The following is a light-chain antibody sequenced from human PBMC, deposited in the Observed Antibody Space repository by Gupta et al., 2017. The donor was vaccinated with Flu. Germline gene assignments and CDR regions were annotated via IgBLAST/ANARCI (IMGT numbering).Light chain of an antibody. Sequence: DIQMTQSPSSLSAAVGDRVTITCRASQSSSGYLNWYQQKPGKAPKLLIYAASSLQSGVPSRFSGSGSGTDFTLTISSLQPEDFATYYCQQCYSTPYTFGQGTKLEIK. CDR1: QSSSGY. V-gene: IGKV1-39*01. CDR2: AAS. J-gene: IGKJ2*01. CDR3: QQCYSTPYT.